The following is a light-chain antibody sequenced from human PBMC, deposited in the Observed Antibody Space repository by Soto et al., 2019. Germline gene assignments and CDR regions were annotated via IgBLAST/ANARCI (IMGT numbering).Light chain of an antibody. CDR1: QSVLYNSNNKNY. CDR3: HQYRSSPFT. Sequence: DIVMTQSPDSLAVSLGERATINCKSSQSVLYNSNNKNYLAWYQQKPGQAPKMVIYWASTRESGVPDRFSGSGSGTNFSLTVSSLQAEDVAVYYCHQYRSSPFTFGPGTKVDIK. CDR2: WAS. J-gene: IGKJ3*01. V-gene: IGKV4-1*01.